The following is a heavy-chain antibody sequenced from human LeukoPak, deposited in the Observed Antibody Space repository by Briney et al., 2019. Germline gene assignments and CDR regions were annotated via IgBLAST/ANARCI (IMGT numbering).Heavy chain of an antibody. D-gene: IGHD5-18*01. J-gene: IGHJ4*02. V-gene: IGHV4-34*01. Sequence: SETLSLTCAVYGGSFSGYYWSWIRQPPGKGLEWIGEINHSGSTNYNPSLKSRVTISVDTSKNQFSLKLSSVTAADTAVYYCASNIRGYSYGYTDYWGQGTLVTVSS. CDR2: INHSGST. CDR3: ASNIRGYSYGYTDY. CDR1: GGSFSGYY.